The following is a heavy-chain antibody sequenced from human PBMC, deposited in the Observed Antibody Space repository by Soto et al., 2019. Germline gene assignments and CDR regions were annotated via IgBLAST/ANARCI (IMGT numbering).Heavy chain of an antibody. V-gene: IGHV1-69*06. CDR1: GGTFSSYA. J-gene: IGHJ4*02. CDR2: IIPIFGTA. CDR3: AGITIFGVVIIPY. Sequence: ASVKVSCKASGGTFSSYAISWVRQAPGQGLEWMGGIIPIFGTANYAQKFQGRVTITADKSTGTAYMELSSLRSEDTAVYYCAGITIFGVVIIPYWGQGTLVTISS. D-gene: IGHD3-3*01.